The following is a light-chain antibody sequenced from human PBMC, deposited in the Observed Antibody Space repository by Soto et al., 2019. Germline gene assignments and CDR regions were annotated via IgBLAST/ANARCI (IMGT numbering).Light chain of an antibody. V-gene: IGKV3-11*01. CDR1: QSVSNY. J-gene: IGKJ5*01. Sequence: EIVLTQSPSTLSLSPGERATLSCRASQSVSNYLAWYQQKPCQAPRLLIYDASNGATGIPARFSGSGSGTDFALTISSLVPEDFAVYYCQQRSNWPLSITFGQGTRLEIK. CDR3: QQRSNWPLSIT. CDR2: DAS.